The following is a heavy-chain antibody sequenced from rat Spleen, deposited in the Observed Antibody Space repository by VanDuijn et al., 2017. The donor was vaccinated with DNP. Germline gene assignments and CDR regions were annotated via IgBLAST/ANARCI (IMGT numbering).Heavy chain of an antibody. Sequence: EVQLVESGGGLVQPGRSLKLSCAASGFTFSNYDMAWVRQAPTKGLEWVASISPSGGSTYYRDSVKGRFTISRDNAKSTLYLQMDSLRSEDTATYYCASYYYSGDYFDYWGQGVMVTVSS. J-gene: IGHJ2*01. CDR3: ASYYYSGDYFDY. V-gene: IGHV5-25*01. CDR2: ISPSGGST. D-gene: IGHD1-1*01. CDR1: GFTFSNYD.